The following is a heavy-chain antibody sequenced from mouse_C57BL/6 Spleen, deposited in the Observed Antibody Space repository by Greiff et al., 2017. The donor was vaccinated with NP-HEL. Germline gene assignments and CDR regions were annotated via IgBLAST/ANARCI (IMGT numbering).Heavy chain of an antibody. J-gene: IGHJ2*01. V-gene: IGHV5-6*01. Sequence: EVMLVESGGDLVKPGGSLKLSCAASGFTFSSYGMSWVRQTPDKRLEWVATISSGGSYTYYPDSVKGRFTISRDNAKNTLYLQMSSLKSEDTAMYYCARYHSNYYFDYWGQGTTLTVSS. CDR3: ARYHSNYYFDY. D-gene: IGHD2-5*01. CDR1: GFTFSSYG. CDR2: ISSGGSYT.